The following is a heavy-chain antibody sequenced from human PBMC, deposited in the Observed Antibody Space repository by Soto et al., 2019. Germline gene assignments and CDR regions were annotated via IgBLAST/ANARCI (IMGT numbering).Heavy chain of an antibody. CDR1: GFTFSNYA. J-gene: IGHJ4*02. CDR2: VNNGGGGT. D-gene: IGHD3-10*01. Sequence: PGGSLRLSCAASGFTFSNYAMTWVRQAPGKGPEWISTVNNGGGGTYYADPVEGRFTISRDNSKNTLYLQVSSLRAEDTAVYYCAKERLGRGIDYWGQGILVTVSS. CDR3: AKERLGRGIDY. V-gene: IGHV3-23*01.